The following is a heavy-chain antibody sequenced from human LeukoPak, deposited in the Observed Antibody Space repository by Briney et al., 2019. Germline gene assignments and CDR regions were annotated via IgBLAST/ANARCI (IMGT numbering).Heavy chain of an antibody. CDR1: GGSISSGSYY. CDR2: IYTSGST. V-gene: IGHV4-61*02. Sequence: SETLSLTCTVSGGSISSGSYYWSWIRQPAGKGLEWIGRIYTSGSTNYNPSLKSRVTISVDTSKNQFSLKLSSVTPADTAVYYCARDRPSVAVAGQGEGGYFDLWGRGTLVTVSS. CDR3: ARDRPSVAVAGQGEGGYFDL. D-gene: IGHD6-19*01. J-gene: IGHJ2*01.